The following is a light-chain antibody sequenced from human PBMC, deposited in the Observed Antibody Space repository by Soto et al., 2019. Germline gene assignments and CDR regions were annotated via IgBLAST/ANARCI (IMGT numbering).Light chain of an antibody. CDR3: QSFDSRLSAPV. CDR2: GNT. Sequence: QSVLTQPPSVSGAPGQRVTISCTGTSFNLGADYDVNWYQQLPGTAPKVLINGNTYRPSGVPARFSGSKSGTSASLVITDLQAEDEGDYYCQSFDSRLSAPVFGGGTKLTVL. V-gene: IGLV1-40*01. CDR1: SFNLGADYD. J-gene: IGLJ2*01.